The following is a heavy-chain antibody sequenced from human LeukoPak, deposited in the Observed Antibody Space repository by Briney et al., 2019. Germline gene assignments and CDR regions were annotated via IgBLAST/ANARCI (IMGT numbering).Heavy chain of an antibody. V-gene: IGHV4-59*12. J-gene: IGHJ4*02. CDR3: ARGRGGYSYGRFDY. CDR2: IYYSGST. Sequence: SETLSLTCTVSGGSISSYYWSWIRQPPGKGLEWIGYIYYSGSTNYNPSLKSRVTISVDTSKNQFSLKLSSVTAADTAVYYCARGRGGYSYGRFDYWGQGTLVTVSS. D-gene: IGHD5-18*01. CDR1: GGSISSYY.